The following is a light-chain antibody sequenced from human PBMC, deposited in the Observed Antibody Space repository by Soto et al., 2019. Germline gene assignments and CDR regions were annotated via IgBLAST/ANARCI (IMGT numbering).Light chain of an antibody. CDR3: SSYTSSSTRV. V-gene: IGLV2-14*01. Sequence: QSALTQPASVSGSPGQSIPISCTGTSSDVGGYNYVSWYQQHPGKAPKLMIHEVSNRPSGVSNRFSGSKSGNTASLTISGIQAEDEDDYYCSSYTSSSTRVFGTGTKLTVL. CDR2: EVS. CDR1: SSDVGGYNY. J-gene: IGLJ1*01.